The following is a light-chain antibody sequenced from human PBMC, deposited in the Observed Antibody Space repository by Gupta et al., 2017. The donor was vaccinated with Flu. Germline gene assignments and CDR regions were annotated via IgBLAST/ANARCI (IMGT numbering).Light chain of an antibody. CDR1: SGSVSTSYY. J-gene: IGLJ3*02. Sequence: QTVVTHEPSFSVSPGGTVTLTCGLSSGSVSTSYYPSWYQQTPGQAPRMLIYSTNTRSSGVPDRFSGSILGNKAALTITGAQADDESDYYCVLYMGSGMWVFGGGTKLTVL. CDR3: VLYMGSGMWV. V-gene: IGLV8-61*01. CDR2: STN.